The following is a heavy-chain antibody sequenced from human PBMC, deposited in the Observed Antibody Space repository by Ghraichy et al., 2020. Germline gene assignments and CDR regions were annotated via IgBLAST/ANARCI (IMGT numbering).Heavy chain of an antibody. CDR3: ARRYQMLHIDY. Sequence: GESLNISCAASGFTFSDYYMSWIRQIPGQGLEWLSYISSSGSTIYYADSVKGRFTISRDNAKNSLYLQMNSLRAEDTAVYYCARRYQMLHIDYWGQGTLVTVSS. J-gene: IGHJ4*02. D-gene: IGHD2-2*01. CDR1: GFTFSDYY. CDR2: ISSSGSTI. V-gene: IGHV3-11*01.